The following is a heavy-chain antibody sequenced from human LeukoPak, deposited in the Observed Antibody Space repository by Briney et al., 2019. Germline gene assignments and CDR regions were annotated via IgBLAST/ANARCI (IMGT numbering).Heavy chain of an antibody. D-gene: IGHD5-18*01. V-gene: IGHV3-74*01. CDR2: INSDGSIT. CDR3: ARDAVDTANAV. Sequence: GGSLRLSCAASGFTFTTYWMHWVRHAPGKGLVWVSHINSDGSITSYADSVKGRFPISRDNAKNTLYLQMNSLRAEDTAVYYCARDAVDTANAVWGQGTTVTVSS. CDR1: GFTFTTYW. J-gene: IGHJ6*02.